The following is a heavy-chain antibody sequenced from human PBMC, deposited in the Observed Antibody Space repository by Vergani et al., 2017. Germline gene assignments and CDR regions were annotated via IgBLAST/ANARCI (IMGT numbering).Heavy chain of an antibody. D-gene: IGHD1-26*01. Sequence: QVQLQESGPGLVKPSETLSLTCAVSGGSISSSNWWSWVRQPPGKGLEWIGEIYHSGITNYNPSLKSRVTISVDKSKNPFSLKLSSVTAADTAVYYCASRYSGSSYFDYWGQGTLVTVSS. CDR3: ASRYSGSSYFDY. J-gene: IGHJ4*02. CDR2: IYHSGIT. CDR1: GGSISSSNW. V-gene: IGHV4-4*02.